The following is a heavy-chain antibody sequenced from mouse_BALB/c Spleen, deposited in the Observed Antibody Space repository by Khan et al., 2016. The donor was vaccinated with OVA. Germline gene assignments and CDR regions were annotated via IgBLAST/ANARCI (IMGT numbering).Heavy chain of an antibody. CDR2: VNPNTDNI. Sequence: EVQLQQSGPDLVKPGASVKLSCKASGYSFTLYYMSWVKQSHGKSLEWIGRVNPNTDNINYNQEFKGKAILTVDKSSNTAYMELRSLTAEDSAVYLSARGDDFFASWGQGTLVTVSA. V-gene: IGHV1-26*01. CDR3: ARGDDFFAS. D-gene: IGHD2-12*01. J-gene: IGHJ3*01. CDR1: GYSFTLYY.